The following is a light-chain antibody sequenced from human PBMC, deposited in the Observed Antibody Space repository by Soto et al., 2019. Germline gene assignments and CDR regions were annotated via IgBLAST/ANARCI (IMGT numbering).Light chain of an antibody. CDR1: SSDVGGYNY. CDR2: AVS. Sequence: QAASVSGSPGQSITISCTGTSSDVGGYNYVSWYQQHPGKAPKLMIYAVSNRPSGVSNRFSGSKSGNTASLTISGLQAEDEADYYCSSYTSSSTLYVFGTGTKLTVL. V-gene: IGLV2-14*01. J-gene: IGLJ1*01. CDR3: SSYTSSSTLYV.